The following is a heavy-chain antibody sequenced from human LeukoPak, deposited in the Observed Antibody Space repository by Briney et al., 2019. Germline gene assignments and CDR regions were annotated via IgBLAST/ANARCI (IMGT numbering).Heavy chain of an antibody. CDR2: ISSSSSTI. J-gene: IGHJ3*02. D-gene: IGHD5-12*01. V-gene: IGHV3-48*04. CDR3: ASDVIVATMFDAFDI. CDR1: GFTFSSYS. Sequence: GGSLRLSCAASGFTFSSYSMNWVRQAPGKGLEWVSYISSSSSTIYYADSVKGRFTISRDNAKNSLYLQMNSLRAEDTAVYYCASDVIVATMFDAFDIWGQGTMVTVSS.